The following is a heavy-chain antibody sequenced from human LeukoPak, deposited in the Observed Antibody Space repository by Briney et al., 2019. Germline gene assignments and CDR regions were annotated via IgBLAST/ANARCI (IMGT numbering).Heavy chain of an antibody. J-gene: IGHJ5*02. D-gene: IGHD4-17*01. Sequence: GGSLRLSCAASGFTFSSYSMNWVRQAPGKGLEWVSSISSSSSYIYYADLVKGRFTISRDNAKNSLYLQMNSLRAEDTAVYYCARVYGDYGGYWFDPWGQGTLVTVSS. CDR3: ARVYGDYGGYWFDP. CDR2: ISSSSSYI. V-gene: IGHV3-21*01. CDR1: GFTFSSYS.